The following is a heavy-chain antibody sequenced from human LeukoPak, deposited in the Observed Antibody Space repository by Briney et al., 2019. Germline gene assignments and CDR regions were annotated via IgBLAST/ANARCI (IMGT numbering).Heavy chain of an antibody. CDR2: INHSGST. CDR3: ARDLREWFGELVT. CDR1: GGSFSGYY. Sequence: KASETLSLTCAVYGGSFSGYYWSWIRQPPGKGLEWIGEINHSGSTNYNPSLKSRVTISVDTSKNQFSLKLSSVTAADTAVYYCARDLREWFGELVTWGQGTLVTVSS. V-gene: IGHV4-34*01. J-gene: IGHJ4*02. D-gene: IGHD3-10*01.